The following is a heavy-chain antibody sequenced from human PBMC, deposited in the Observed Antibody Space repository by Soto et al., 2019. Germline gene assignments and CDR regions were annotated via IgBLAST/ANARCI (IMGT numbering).Heavy chain of an antibody. CDR3: AKRPRALLPFDY. Sequence: EVQLVDSGGGLVQPGGSLRLSCAASGFIFSNYVMSWVRQAPGKGLEWVSSISDSGGTSYYADSVKGRFTISRDNSKNTLYLKMNSLRAEDTAIYYRAKRPRALLPFDYWGQGTLVTVSS. CDR1: GFIFSNYV. V-gene: IGHV3-23*04. CDR2: ISDSGGTS. D-gene: IGHD1-26*01. J-gene: IGHJ4*02.